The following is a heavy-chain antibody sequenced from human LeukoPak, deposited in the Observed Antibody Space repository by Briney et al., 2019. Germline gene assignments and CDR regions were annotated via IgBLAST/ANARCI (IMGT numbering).Heavy chain of an antibody. CDR2: IYYSGST. D-gene: IGHD4-17*01. CDR1: GASINSYY. CDR3: ASVGYGDYV. Sequence: SETLSLTCTVSGASINSYYWSWIRQPPGKGQEWIGYIYYSGSTNYNPSLKSRVTISVDTSKNQFSLKLSSVTAADTAVYYCASVGYGDYVWGQGTLVTVSS. V-gene: IGHV4-59*01. J-gene: IGHJ4*02.